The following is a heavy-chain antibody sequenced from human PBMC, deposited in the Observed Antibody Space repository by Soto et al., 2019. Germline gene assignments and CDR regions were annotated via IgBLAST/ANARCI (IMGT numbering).Heavy chain of an antibody. J-gene: IGHJ6*03. CDR1: GFSFEELA. D-gene: IGHD2-2*01. V-gene: IGHV3-9*01. CDR3: AKGFCSSTRCLTYSYMDV. CDR2: ISWNSGTM. Sequence: EVQLVESGEGLVQPARSLRLSCAASGFSFEELAMHWSRQAPGKGLEWVPGISWNSGTMVYGDSVKGRFTISRDNSKNSLYLQMNSLRAADTALYYCAKGFCSSTRCLTYSYMDVWGKGTTVTVSS.